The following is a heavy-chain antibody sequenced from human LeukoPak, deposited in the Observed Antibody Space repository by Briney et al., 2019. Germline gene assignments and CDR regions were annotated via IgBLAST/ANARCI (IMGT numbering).Heavy chain of an antibody. J-gene: IGHJ2*01. D-gene: IGHD3-10*01. V-gene: IGHV6-1*01. CDR3: VRDGESANWYFDL. CDR1: GDSVSSNSAT. CDR2: TYYRSKWYN. Sequence: SQTLSLTCAIFGDSVSSNSATWNWIRQSPSRGLEWLGRTYYRSKWYNEYAVSVKSRITINPDTSKNQFSLQLNSVTPEDTAMYYCVRDGESANWYFDLWGRGTLVTVSS.